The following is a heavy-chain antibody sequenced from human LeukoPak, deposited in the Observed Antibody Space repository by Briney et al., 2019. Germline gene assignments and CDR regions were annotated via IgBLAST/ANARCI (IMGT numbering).Heavy chain of an antibody. D-gene: IGHD3-22*01. Sequence: GASVKVSCKATGFTFTDFWMCWVRQAPGQGLEWMGCIHTNSGGTNYAQKFQDRVTMTRDTSINTAYMGLSRLRSDDTAVYYCVYDSSGYYIDYWGQGTLVTVSS. J-gene: IGHJ4*02. CDR1: GFTFTDFW. V-gene: IGHV1-2*02. CDR3: VYDSSGYYIDY. CDR2: IHTNSGGT.